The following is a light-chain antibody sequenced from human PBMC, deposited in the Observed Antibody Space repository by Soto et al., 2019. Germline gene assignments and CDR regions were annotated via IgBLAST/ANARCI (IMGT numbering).Light chain of an antibody. Sequence: DIQMTQSPSSLSASVGDRVTITCRASQSISSYLNWYQQKPAKAPKFLIYAASSLQSGGPSRFSGSGSGTDFALTISSLQPEDYATYYCQHSYRTPRTVGPGTKVDIK. CDR3: QHSYRTPRT. V-gene: IGKV1-39*01. CDR2: AAS. CDR1: QSISSY. J-gene: IGKJ3*01.